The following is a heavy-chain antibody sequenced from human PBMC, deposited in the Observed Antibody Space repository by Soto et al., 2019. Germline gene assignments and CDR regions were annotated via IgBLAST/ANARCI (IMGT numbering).Heavy chain of an antibody. Sequence: PGGSMRLSCAASVFTFSSYDMHWGRQAPGKGLEWVSYISSSGSTIYYADSVKGRFTISRDNAKNSLYLQMNSLRADDTAVYYWAREKNYRHYGMDVWGQGTTVTVSS. CDR2: ISSSGSTI. J-gene: IGHJ6*02. D-gene: IGHD1-7*01. V-gene: IGHV3-48*03. CDR3: AREKNYRHYGMDV. CDR1: VFTFSSYD.